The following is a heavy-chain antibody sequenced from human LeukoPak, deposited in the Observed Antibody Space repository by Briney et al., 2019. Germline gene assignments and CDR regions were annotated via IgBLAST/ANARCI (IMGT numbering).Heavy chain of an antibody. V-gene: IGHV3-48*01. CDR3: ARDGPPGYYDSSGYFSDAFDI. CDR2: ISSSSSTI. D-gene: IGHD3-22*01. CDR1: GFIFSPYA. J-gene: IGHJ3*02. Sequence: GGSLRLSCSASGFIFSPYAMHWVRQAPGKGLEWVSYISSSSSTIYYADSVKGRFTISRDNAKNSLYLQMNSLRAEDTAVYYCARDGPPGYYDSSGYFSDAFDIWGQGTMVTVSS.